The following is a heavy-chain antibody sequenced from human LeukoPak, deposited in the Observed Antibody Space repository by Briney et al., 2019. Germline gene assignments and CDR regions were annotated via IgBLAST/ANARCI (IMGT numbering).Heavy chain of an antibody. CDR1: GFTVSINY. J-gene: IGHJ6*04. CDR3: ARGLYGDQGYFYYGMDV. CDR2: IYSRGSI. V-gene: IGHV3-53*01. D-gene: IGHD4-17*01. Sequence: PGGSLRLSCAASGFTVSINYMSWVRQAPGKGLEWVSVIYSRGSIYYADSVKGRFTMSRDNSKNTLSLQVNSLRVGDTAMYYCARGLYGDQGYFYYGMDVWGKGTTVTVSS.